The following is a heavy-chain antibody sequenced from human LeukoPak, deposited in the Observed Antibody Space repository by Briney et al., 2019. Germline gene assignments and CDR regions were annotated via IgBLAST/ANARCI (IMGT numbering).Heavy chain of an antibody. CDR3: ARDPHYYGSGSYSDY. V-gene: IGHV3-53*01. J-gene: IGHJ4*02. D-gene: IGHD3-10*01. Sequence: PGGSLRLSCAASGFSVSSTYMSWVRQAPGKGLEWVSGIRDSGENTYYADSVRGRFTISRDNSKNTLYLQMNSLRAEDTAVYYCARDPHYYGSGSYSDYWGQGTPVTVSS. CDR1: GFSVSSTY. CDR2: IRDSGENT.